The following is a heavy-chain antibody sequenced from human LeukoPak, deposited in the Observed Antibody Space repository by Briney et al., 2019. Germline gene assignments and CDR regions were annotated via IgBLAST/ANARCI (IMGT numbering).Heavy chain of an antibody. D-gene: IGHD3-22*01. CDR3: ARFRESSSYSYYFDY. Sequence: GGSLRLSCAASGFTFSSYSMNWVRQAPGKGLEWVSSISSSSSYIYYADSVKGRFTISRDNAKNSLYLQMNSLRAEDTAVYYCARFRESSSYSYYFDYWGQGIPVTVSS. CDR1: GFTFSSYS. CDR2: ISSSSSYI. J-gene: IGHJ4*02. V-gene: IGHV3-21*01.